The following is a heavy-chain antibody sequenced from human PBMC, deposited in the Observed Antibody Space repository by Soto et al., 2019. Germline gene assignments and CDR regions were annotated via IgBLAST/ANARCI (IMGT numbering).Heavy chain of an antibody. CDR3: ARGLDYYDSSGYYSSAFDI. CDR1: GGTFSSYA. CDR2: IIPIFGTA. V-gene: IGHV1-69*13. J-gene: IGHJ3*02. D-gene: IGHD3-22*01. Sequence: ASVKVSCKASGGTFSSYAISWVRQAPGQGLEWMGGIIPIFGTANYAQKFQGRVTITADESTSTAYMELSSLRSEDTAVYYCARGLDYYDSSGYYSSAFDIWGQGTMGTVSS.